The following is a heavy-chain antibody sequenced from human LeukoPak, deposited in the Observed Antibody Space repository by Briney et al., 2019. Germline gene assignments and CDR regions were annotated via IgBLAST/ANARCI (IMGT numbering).Heavy chain of an antibody. CDR1: DGSISSYT. D-gene: IGHD3-3*01. Sequence: PSETLSLTCTVPDGSISSYTWTWIRQPAGKGLEWIGRIYSSGTTIYNPSLKSRVTKSVDTSKNQFSLNLSSVTAADTAIYYCARNYPEWSHLRYFHYYYMDVWSKGTTVTVS. J-gene: IGHJ6*03. CDR2: IYSSGTT. V-gene: IGHV4-4*07. CDR3: ARNYPEWSHLRYFHYYYMDV.